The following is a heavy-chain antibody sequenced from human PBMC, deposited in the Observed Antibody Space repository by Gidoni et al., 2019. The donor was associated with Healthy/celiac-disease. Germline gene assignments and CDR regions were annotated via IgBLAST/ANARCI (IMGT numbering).Heavy chain of an antibody. V-gene: IGHV4-59*01. CDR3: ARDPGGHSSFDY. Sequence: QVQLQESGPGLVKPSATLSLTCTVPGGSISSYYWSWIRQPPGKGLEWIGYIYYSGSTNYNPSLKSRVTISVDTSKNQFSLKLSSVTAADTAVYYCARDPGGHSSFDYWGQGTLVTVSS. D-gene: IGHD5-18*01. CDR2: IYYSGST. CDR1: GGSISSYY. J-gene: IGHJ4*02.